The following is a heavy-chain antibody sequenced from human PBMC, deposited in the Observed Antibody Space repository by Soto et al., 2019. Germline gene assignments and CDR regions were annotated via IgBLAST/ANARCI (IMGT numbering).Heavy chain of an antibody. V-gene: IGHV3-21*01. CDR3: VGGRERATSKNRFEW. D-gene: IGHD5-12*01. Sequence: PGGSLRLSCEGSGFTFNHYNMNWVRQAQGKGREWGASISTSTSYIYYAASAEGRFTVSRDNAKNSLYLQMSDLRDEDTAVYDCVGGRERATSKNRFEWWGQGTQVTVSS. CDR1: GFTFNHYN. J-gene: IGHJ1*01. CDR2: ISTSTSYI.